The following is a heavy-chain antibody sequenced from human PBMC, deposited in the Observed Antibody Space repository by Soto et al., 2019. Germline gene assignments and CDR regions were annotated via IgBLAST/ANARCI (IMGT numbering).Heavy chain of an antibody. CDR1: GDTFTSNG. J-gene: IGHJ4*02. CDR3: ARAPGSSSRPLVFDY. Sequence: ASVKVSCKASGDTFTSNGISWVRQAPGQGLEWLAWIIIYNGNTQYAQKVQGRVTMTTDTSTNTAYMELRSLRSDDTAVYYCARAPGSSSRPLVFDYWGQGTLVTVSS. CDR2: IIIYNGNT. V-gene: IGHV1-18*04. D-gene: IGHD6-6*01.